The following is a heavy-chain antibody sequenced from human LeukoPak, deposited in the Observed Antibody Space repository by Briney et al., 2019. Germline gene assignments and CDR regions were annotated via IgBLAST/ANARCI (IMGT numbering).Heavy chain of an antibody. D-gene: IGHD6-13*01. CDR2: ISSSSSTI. J-gene: IGHJ4*02. CDR1: GFTFSSYS. CDR3: ARGLFFAAAGMDY. Sequence: PGGSLGLSCAASGFTFSSYSMNWVRQAPGKGLEWVSYISSSSSTIYYADSVKGRFTISRDNAKNSLYLQMNSLRAEDTAVYYCARGLFFAAAGMDYWGQGTLVTVSS. V-gene: IGHV3-48*01.